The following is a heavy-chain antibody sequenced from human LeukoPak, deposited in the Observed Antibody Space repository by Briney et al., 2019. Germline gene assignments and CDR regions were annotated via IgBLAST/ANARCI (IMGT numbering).Heavy chain of an antibody. D-gene: IGHD1-26*01. J-gene: IGHJ4*02. CDR3: VDRNTNY. CDR1: GFTFSSYW. Sequence: GPLRLSCAASGFTFSSYWMHWVRQAPGKGLVWVSRINSDGSSTSYADSVKGRFTISRDNAKNTLYLQMNSLRAEDTAVYDCVDRNTNYWGQGTLVTVSS. V-gene: IGHV3-74*01. CDR2: INSDGSST.